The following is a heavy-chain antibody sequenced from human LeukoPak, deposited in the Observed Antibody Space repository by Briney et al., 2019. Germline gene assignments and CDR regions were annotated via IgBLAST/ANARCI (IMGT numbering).Heavy chain of an antibody. CDR3: ARGSLPPEKPNDFDY. J-gene: IGHJ4*02. D-gene: IGHD2-15*01. V-gene: IGHV1-46*01. CDR2: INPSGGST. CDR1: GYTFTSYY. Sequence: ASVKVSCKASGYTFTSYYMHWVRQAPGQGLGWMGIINPSGGSTSYAQKFQGRVTMTRDMSTSTVYVELSSLRSEDTAVYYCARGSLPPEKPNDFDYWGQGTLVTVSS.